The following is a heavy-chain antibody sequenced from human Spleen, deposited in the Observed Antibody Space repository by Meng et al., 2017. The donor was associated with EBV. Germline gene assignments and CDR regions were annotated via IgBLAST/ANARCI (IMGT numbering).Heavy chain of an antibody. CDR2: INHTGST. CDR1: GASFSNFY. D-gene: IGHD3-3*02. J-gene: IGHJ4*02. Sequence: VPPQQWGARLLTPSETLSLTSAVYGASFSNFYCSWLRQPLGKGLEWIGEINHTGSTNFNPSLKNRVTISVDTSKHQFSLKLNSVTAADTAVYYCARGHLFHEEYWGQGTLVTVSS. V-gene: IGHV4-34*01. CDR3: ARGHLFHEEY.